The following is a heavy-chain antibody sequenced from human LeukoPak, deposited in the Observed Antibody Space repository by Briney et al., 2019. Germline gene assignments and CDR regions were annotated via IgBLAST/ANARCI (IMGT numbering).Heavy chain of an antibody. J-gene: IGHJ4*02. D-gene: IGHD3-3*01. CDR1: GFTFSSYA. V-gene: IGHV3-23*01. Sequence: GGSLRLSCAASGFTFSSYAMSWDRQAPGKGLEWVSAISGSGGSTYYADFVKGRFTISRDNSKNTLYLQMNSLRAEDTAVYYCAKDRWRGWEIDYWGQGTLVTVSS. CDR2: ISGSGGST. CDR3: AKDRWRGWEIDY.